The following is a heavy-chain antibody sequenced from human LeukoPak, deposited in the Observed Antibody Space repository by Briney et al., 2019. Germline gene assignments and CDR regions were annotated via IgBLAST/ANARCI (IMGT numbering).Heavy chain of an antibody. CDR2: ISAYNGDT. D-gene: IGHD5-18*01. J-gene: IGHJ4*02. CDR3: ARPGSDGYADY. Sequence: ASVKVSCKASGYTFTTYGVTWVRQAPRQGLEWMGWISAYNGDTNYAQKFQGRMTMTTDTSTSTAYMELRSLRSDDTAVYYCARPGSDGYADYWGQGTLVTVSS. CDR1: GYTFTTYG. V-gene: IGHV1-18*01.